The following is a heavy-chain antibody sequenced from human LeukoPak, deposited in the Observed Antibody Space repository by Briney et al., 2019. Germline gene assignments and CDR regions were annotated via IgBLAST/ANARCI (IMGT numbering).Heavy chain of an antibody. CDR2: IGSSSSYI. V-gene: IGHV3-21*01. J-gene: IGHJ3*02. CDR1: GFTFSSYS. D-gene: IGHD3-9*01. Sequence: GGSLRLSCAASGFTFSSYSMNWVRQAPGKGLEWVSSIGSSSSYIYYADSVKGRFTISRDNAKNSLYLQMNSLRAEDTAVYYCARDRLYYDILTGYSDDAFDIWGQGTMVTVSS. CDR3: ARDRLYYDILTGYSDDAFDI.